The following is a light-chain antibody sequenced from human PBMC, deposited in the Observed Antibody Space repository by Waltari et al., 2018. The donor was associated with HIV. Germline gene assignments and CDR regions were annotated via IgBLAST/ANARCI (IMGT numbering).Light chain of an antibody. CDR3: QVWHRSSDHWV. CDR2: DDS. CDR1: NIGSKR. Sequence: SFLLTPPPLASTAPRQTANTTCGGNNIGSKRVHWYQQKPGQAPVVVVYDDSDRPSGIPERFSGSNSGDTATLTISRVEAGDEADYYCQVWHRSSDHWVFGGGTKLTVL. J-gene: IGLJ3*02. V-gene: IGLV3-21*02.